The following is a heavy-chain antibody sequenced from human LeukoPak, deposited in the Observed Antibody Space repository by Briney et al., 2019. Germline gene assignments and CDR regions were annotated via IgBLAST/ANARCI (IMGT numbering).Heavy chain of an antibody. D-gene: IGHD2-2*01. CDR1: GFTFSNYW. Sequence: GGSLRLSCAASGFTFSNYWMSWVRQAPGKGLEWVANIRQDGSEKQYVDSVKGRFTISRDNAKNSLYLQMNSLGAEDTAVYYCARGLDCRSTSCYLDTWGQGTLVTVSS. CDR3: ARGLDCRSTSCYLDT. CDR2: IRQDGSEK. V-gene: IGHV3-7*01. J-gene: IGHJ4*02.